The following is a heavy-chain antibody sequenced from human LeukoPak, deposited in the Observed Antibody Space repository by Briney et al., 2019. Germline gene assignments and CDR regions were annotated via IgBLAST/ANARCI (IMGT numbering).Heavy chain of an antibody. CDR1: GFTFSSYA. Sequence: GGSLRLSCAASGFTFSSYAMSWVRQAPGEGLEWVSSISDSGTHIYYADSVKGRFTISRDNSKNTVYLQMNSLRAEDTAVYYCAKDRDGYNLDYWGQGTLVSVSS. J-gene: IGHJ4*02. D-gene: IGHD5-24*01. CDR3: AKDRDGYNLDY. V-gene: IGHV3-23*01. CDR2: ISDSGTHI.